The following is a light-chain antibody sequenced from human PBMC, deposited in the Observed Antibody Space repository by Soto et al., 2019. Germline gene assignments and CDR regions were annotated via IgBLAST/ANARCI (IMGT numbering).Light chain of an antibody. CDR1: ESLLHSNGYTY. CDR2: LAS. CDR3: MQPIHTRT. V-gene: IGKV2-28*01. Sequence: DPVMTQSPLSLPVTPGESASISCRSSESLLHSNGYTYLDWYLLKPGQSPQLLIYLASNRASGVPDRFSGSGSGTDFTLKISRVEAEDVGIYYCMQPIHTRTFGQGTKVEIK. J-gene: IGKJ1*01.